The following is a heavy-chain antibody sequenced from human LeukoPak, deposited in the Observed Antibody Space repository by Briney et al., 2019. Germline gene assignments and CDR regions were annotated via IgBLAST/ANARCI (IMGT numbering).Heavy chain of an antibody. Sequence: PGGSLRLSCAASGFTFSSNYMSWVRQAPGKGLEWVSVIYSGGSTYYADSVKGRFTISRDNSKNTLYLQMNSLRAEDTAVYYCARVNDYYYYYMDVWGKGTTVTISS. CDR1: GFTFSSNY. J-gene: IGHJ6*03. CDR3: ARVNDYYYYYMDV. V-gene: IGHV3-66*01. CDR2: IYSGGST.